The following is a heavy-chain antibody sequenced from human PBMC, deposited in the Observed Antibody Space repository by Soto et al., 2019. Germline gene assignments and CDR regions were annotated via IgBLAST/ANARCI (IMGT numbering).Heavy chain of an antibody. J-gene: IGHJ6*02. CDR2: IYYSGST. CDR3: ARDLTSYGMDV. Sequence: PSETLSLTCTVSGGSINSGGYYWSWIRQHPGKGLEWIGYIYYSGSTYYNPSLKSRVTISLDTSKNQFSLKLSSVTAADTAVYYCARDLTSYGMDVWGQGTTVTVSS. V-gene: IGHV4-31*03. D-gene: IGHD3-9*01. CDR1: GGSINSGGYY.